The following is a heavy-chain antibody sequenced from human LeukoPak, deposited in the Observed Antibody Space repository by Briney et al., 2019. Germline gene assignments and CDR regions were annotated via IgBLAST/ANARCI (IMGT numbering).Heavy chain of an antibody. CDR2: IIPIFGTA. CDR1: GGTFSSYA. V-gene: IGHV1-69*13. D-gene: IGHD5-24*01. CDR3: ARALEMATITADY. Sequence: SVKASCKASGGTFSSYAISWVRQAPGQGLEWMGGIIPIFGTANYAQKFQGRVTITADESTSTAYMELSSLRSEDTAVYYCARALEMATITADYWGQGTLVTVSS. J-gene: IGHJ4*02.